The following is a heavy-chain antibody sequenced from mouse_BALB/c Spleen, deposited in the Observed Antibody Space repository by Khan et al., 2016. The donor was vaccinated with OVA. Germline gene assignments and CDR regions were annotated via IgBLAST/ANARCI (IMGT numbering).Heavy chain of an antibody. CDR3: ARRTTGYTMDY. CDR1: GYTFTSNT. CDR2: INPRSGYT. D-gene: IGHD2-14*01. J-gene: IGHJ4*01. V-gene: IGHV1-4*01. Sequence: QVRLQQSGADLARPGASVWMSCKASGYTFTSNTMHWVKQRLGQGLEWIGYINPRSGYTNYNQNFKDKATLTADKSTSTSYMQLSWLTSEDSAVYYCARRTTGYTMDYWGQGTTVTVSS.